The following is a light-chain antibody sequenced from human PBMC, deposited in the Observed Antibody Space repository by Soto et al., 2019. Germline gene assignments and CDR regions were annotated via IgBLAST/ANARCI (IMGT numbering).Light chain of an antibody. V-gene: IGKV1-5*01. Sequence: DTQMTLCPSTLSDSIGETVTITCRASQSVSMGLAWFQQKPGKAPRLLIYGASNLESGVPSRFSGSGSGTQFTLTISSLQPEDAATYYCQQYNTYLTWTFGQR. J-gene: IGKJ1*01. CDR2: GAS. CDR3: QQYNTYLTWT. CDR1: QSVSMG.